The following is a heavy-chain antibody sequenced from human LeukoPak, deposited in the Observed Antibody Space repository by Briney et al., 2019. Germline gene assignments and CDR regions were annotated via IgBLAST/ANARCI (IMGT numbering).Heavy chain of an antibody. D-gene: IGHD6-19*01. J-gene: IGHJ4*02. CDR3: ARVSSSGWYADY. CDR1: GYSISSGYY. V-gene: IGHV4-61*10. Sequence: SETLSLTCTVSGYSISSGYYWSWIRQPAGKGLEWIGRIYGRGGSNYNPSLKSRVTISVDTSKNQFSLKLSSVTAADTAVYYCARVSSSGWYADYWGQGTLVTVSS. CDR2: IYGRGGS.